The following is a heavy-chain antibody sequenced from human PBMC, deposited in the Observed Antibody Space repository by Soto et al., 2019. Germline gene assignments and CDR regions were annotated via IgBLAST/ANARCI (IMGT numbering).Heavy chain of an antibody. V-gene: IGHV3-33*01. D-gene: IGHD6-19*01. CDR1: GFNFSSYV. J-gene: IGHJ4*02. Sequence: QVQLVESGGGVVQPGRSLRRSCAASGFNFSSYVMHWVRQAPGTGLEWVAVIWYDGGNKYYADSVKGRFTISRDNSKNTLYLQMNSLRAEDTAVYYCARDGQWLPRDGLRSSYYFDYWGQGTLVTVSA. CDR2: IWYDGGNK. CDR3: ARDGQWLPRDGLRSSYYFDY.